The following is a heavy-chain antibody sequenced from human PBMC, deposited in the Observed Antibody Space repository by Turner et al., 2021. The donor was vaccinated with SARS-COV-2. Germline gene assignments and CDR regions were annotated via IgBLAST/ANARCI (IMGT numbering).Heavy chain of an antibody. CDR3: ARLRVGATIYYYHGMDA. CDR1: GASLRSSSYY. D-gene: IGHD1-26*01. CDR2: RFYSGNT. J-gene: IGHJ6*02. V-gene: IGHV4-39*02. Sequence: QVQLQESGPGLVKSSETLSLTCTVSGASLRSSSYYWGWIRQPLGKGLEWIGNRFYSGNTYYNESLKSRVTISMDTSANRFSLRLSSVTAADTAVYYCARLRVGATIYYYHGMDAWGQGTTVTVSS.